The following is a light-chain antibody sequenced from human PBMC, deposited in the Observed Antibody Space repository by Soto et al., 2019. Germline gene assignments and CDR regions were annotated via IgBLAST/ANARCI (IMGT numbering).Light chain of an antibody. V-gene: IGLV1-51*01. CDR2: DNN. Sequence: QSVLTQPPSVSAAPRQKVAISCSGSSSNIGNNYVSWYHRVPGSAPKLLIYDNNERPSGIPDRSSGSKSGTSATLDITGLQTGDEGDYYCGTWDSRLRVVVFGGGTKLTVL. J-gene: IGLJ2*01. CDR1: SSNIGNNY. CDR3: GTWDSRLRVVV.